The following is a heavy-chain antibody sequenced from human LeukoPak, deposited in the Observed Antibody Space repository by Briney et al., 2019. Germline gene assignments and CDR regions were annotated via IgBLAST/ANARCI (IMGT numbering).Heavy chain of an antibody. V-gene: IGHV3-23*01. D-gene: IGHD2-15*01. CDR2: ISGSGGST. CDR3: AKDLEVVAVATSQDY. J-gene: IGHJ4*02. Sequence: GGSLRLSCAASGFTFSSYAMSRVRQAPGKGLEWVSAISGSGGSTYYADSVKGRFTISRDNSKNTLYLQMNSLRAEDTAVYYCAKDLEVVAVATSQDYWGQGTLVTVSS. CDR1: GFTFSSYA.